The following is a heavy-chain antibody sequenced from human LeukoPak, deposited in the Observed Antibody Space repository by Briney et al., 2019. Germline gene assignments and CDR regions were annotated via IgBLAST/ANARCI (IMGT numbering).Heavy chain of an antibody. CDR3: ARDRSSSYTRDWFDP. V-gene: IGHV4-4*07. Sequence: PSETLSLTCTVSGGSINGYYWSWIRQPAGKELEWIGRIYNSESINYNPSLKSRVTMSIDTSKSQFSLKLNSVTAADTAVYYCARDRSSSYTRDWFDPWGQGALVTVSS. CDR2: IYNSESI. J-gene: IGHJ5*02. D-gene: IGHD6-13*01. CDR1: GGSINGYY.